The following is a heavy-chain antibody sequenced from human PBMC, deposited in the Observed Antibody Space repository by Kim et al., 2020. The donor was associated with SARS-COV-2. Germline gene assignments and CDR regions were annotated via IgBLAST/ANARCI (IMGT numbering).Heavy chain of an antibody. V-gene: IGHV3-11*01. D-gene: IGHD5-12*01. CDR1: GLSFSDSD. J-gene: IGHJ4*02. CDR2: ISTRGESI. Sequence: RGSLRLSCAASGLSFSDSDMNWVRQAPGKGLEWLSFISTRGESIFYADSVEGRFTISRDNAKNSLYLQMNYLRDEDTAVYYCARSGNGYNAFGIWGQG. CDR3: ARSGNGYNAFGI.